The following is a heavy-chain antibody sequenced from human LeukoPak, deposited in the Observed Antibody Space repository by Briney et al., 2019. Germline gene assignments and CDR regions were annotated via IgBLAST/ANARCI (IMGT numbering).Heavy chain of an antibody. J-gene: IGHJ4*02. Sequence: SVRVSCKASGGTFSSYAISWVRQAPGQGLEWMGGIIPIFGTANYAQKFQGRVTITADESTSTAYMELSSLRSEDTAVYYCARGFRPWYAKERQFDYWGQGTLVTVSS. D-gene: IGHD1-1*01. CDR1: GGTFSSYA. CDR3: ARGFRPWYAKERQFDY. V-gene: IGHV1-69*13. CDR2: IIPIFGTA.